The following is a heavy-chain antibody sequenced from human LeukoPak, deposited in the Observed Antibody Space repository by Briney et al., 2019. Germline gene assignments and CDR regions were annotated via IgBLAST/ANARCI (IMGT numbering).Heavy chain of an antibody. CDR1: GFTVSSNY. CDR3: ARAKQRWLQFGAFDI. D-gene: IGHD5-24*01. Sequence: GRSLRLSCAASGFTVSSNYMSWVRQAPGKGLEWVSVIYSGGSTYYADSVKGRFTISRDNSENTLYLQMNSLRAEDTAVYYCARAKQRWLQFGAFDIWGQGTMVTVSS. J-gene: IGHJ3*02. CDR2: IYSGGST. V-gene: IGHV3-53*01.